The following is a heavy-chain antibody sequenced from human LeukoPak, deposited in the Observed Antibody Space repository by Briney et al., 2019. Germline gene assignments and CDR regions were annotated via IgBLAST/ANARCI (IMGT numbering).Heavy chain of an antibody. CDR2: INHSGST. CDR1: GGSFSGYC. D-gene: IGHD5-24*01. CDR3: AGQETDY. J-gene: IGHJ4*02. V-gene: IGHV4-34*01. Sequence: SETLSLTCAVYGGSFSGYCWSWIRQPPGKGLEWIGEINHSGSTNYNPSLKSRVTISVDTSKNQFSLKLSSVTAADTAVYYCAGQETDYWGQGTLVTASS.